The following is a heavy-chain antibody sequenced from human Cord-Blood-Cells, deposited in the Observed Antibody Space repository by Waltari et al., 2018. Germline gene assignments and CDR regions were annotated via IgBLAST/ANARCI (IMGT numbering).Heavy chain of an antibody. CDR3: TRDREADYDILTGYYYYYYYMDV. CDR2: IRSKAYGGTT. J-gene: IGHJ6*03. D-gene: IGHD3-9*01. V-gene: IGHV3-49*03. CDR1: GFTFGDYA. Sequence: EVQLVESGGGLVQPGRSLRLSCTASGFTFGDYAMSWFRQAPGKGLEWVGFIRSKAYGGTTEYAASVKGRFTISRDDSKNIAYLQMNSLKTEDTAVYYCTRDREADYDILTGYYYYYYYMDVWGKGTTVTVSS.